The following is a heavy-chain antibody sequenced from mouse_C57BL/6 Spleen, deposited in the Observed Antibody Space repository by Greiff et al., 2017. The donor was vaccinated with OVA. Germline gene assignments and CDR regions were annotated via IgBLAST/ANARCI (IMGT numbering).Heavy chain of an antibody. V-gene: IGHV1-61*01. J-gene: IGHJ4*01. Sequence: QVQLQQPGAELVRPGSSVKLSCKASGYTFTSYWMDWVKQRPGQGLEWIGNIYPSDSETHYNQKFKDKATLTVDKSSSTAYMQLSSLTSEDSAVYYCARPYYDYDRGYYAMDYWGQGTSVTVSS. D-gene: IGHD2-4*01. CDR3: ARPYYDYDRGYYAMDY. CDR2: IYPSDSET. CDR1: GYTFTSYW.